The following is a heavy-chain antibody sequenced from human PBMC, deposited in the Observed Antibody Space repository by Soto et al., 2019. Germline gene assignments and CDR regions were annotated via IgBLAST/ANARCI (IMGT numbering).Heavy chain of an antibody. V-gene: IGHV3-43*01. J-gene: IGHJ4*02. Sequence: GGSLRLSCAASGFTFDDYTMHWVRQAPGKGLEWVSLISWDGGSTYYADSVKGRFTISRDNSKNSLYLQMNSLRTEDTALYYCAKGPVRYFDWLLFSTFDYWGQGTLVTVSS. CDR2: ISWDGGST. CDR1: GFTFDDYT. D-gene: IGHD3-9*01. CDR3: AKGPVRYFDWLLFSTFDY.